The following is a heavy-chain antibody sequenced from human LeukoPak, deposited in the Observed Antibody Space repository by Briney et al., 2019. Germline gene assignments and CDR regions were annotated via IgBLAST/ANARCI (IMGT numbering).Heavy chain of an antibody. CDR1: GFTFSSYS. J-gene: IGHJ4*02. Sequence: GGSLRLSCAASGFTFSSYSMNWVRQAPGKGLEWVSSISSSSSYIYHADSVKGRFTISRDNAKNSLYLQMNSLRAEDTAVYYCAGVIHPNFDYWGQGTLVTVSS. CDR2: ISSSSSYI. V-gene: IGHV3-21*01. CDR3: AGVIHPNFDY.